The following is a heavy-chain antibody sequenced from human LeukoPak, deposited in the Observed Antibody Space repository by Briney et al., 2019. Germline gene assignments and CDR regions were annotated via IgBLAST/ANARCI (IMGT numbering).Heavy chain of an antibody. D-gene: IGHD5-24*01. CDR2: ISGSGDTT. J-gene: IGHJ4*02. CDR3: AKDRGYNYPFRYFDY. V-gene: IGHV3-23*01. CDR1: GLTFRSCA. Sequence: PGGSLRLSCAASGLTFRSCAMTWVRQAPGKGLEWVSTISGSGDTTYFADSVRGRFTISRDNSKNRLYLQMNSLRDEDTAVYYCAKDRGYNYPFRYFDYWGQGTLITVSS.